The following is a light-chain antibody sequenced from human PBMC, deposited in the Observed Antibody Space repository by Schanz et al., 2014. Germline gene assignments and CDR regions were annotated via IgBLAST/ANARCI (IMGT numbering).Light chain of an antibody. J-gene: IGLJ3*02. V-gene: IGLV1-40*01. CDR2: GDK. Sequence: QSVLTQPPSVSAAPGQKVTISCSGSNSNIGAGYDVHWYQQLPGTAPKLLIYGDKRRPSGVPDRFSGSKSGTSASLAITGLQAEDEATYYCQSYDDNMKWVFGGGTKLTVL. CDR3: QSYDDNMKWV. CDR1: NSNIGAGYD.